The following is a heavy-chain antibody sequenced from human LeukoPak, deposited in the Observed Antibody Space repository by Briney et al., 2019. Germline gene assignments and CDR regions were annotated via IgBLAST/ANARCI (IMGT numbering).Heavy chain of an antibody. Sequence: PGGSLRLSCAASGFTFSSYAMSWDRQAPGKGLEWVSAISGSGGSTYYADSVKGRFTISRDNSKNTLYLQMNSLRAEDTAVYYCAKTPNYCSGGSCYWNAFDIWGQGTMVTVSS. D-gene: IGHD2-15*01. CDR2: ISGSGGST. V-gene: IGHV3-23*01. CDR1: GFTFSSYA. CDR3: AKTPNYCSGGSCYWNAFDI. J-gene: IGHJ3*02.